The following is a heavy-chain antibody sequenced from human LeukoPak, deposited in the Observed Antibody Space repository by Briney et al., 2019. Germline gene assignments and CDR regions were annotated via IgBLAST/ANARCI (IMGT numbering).Heavy chain of an antibody. CDR2: ISAYNGNT. Sequence: ASVKVSCKAPGYTFTSYYMHWVRQAPGQGLEWMGWISAYNGNTNYAQKLQGRVTMTTDTSTSTAYMELRSLRSDDTAVYYCARDLSSGWYDAFDIWGQGTMVTVSS. D-gene: IGHD6-19*01. V-gene: IGHV1-18*04. CDR3: ARDLSSGWYDAFDI. J-gene: IGHJ3*02. CDR1: GYTFTSYY.